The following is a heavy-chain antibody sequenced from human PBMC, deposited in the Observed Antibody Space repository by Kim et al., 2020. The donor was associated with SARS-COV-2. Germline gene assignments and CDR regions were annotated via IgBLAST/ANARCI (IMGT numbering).Heavy chain of an antibody. CDR2: IRSKAYGGTT. Sequence: GGSLRLSCTASGFTFGDYAMSWVRQAPGKGLEWVGFIRSKAYGGTTEYAASVKGRFTISRDDSKSIAYLQMNSLKTEDTAVYYCTRVTQLWLSDYYYYYMDVWDKGTTVTVSS. CDR1: GFTFGDYA. D-gene: IGHD5-18*01. J-gene: IGHJ6*03. CDR3: TRVTQLWLSDYYYYYMDV. V-gene: IGHV3-49*04.